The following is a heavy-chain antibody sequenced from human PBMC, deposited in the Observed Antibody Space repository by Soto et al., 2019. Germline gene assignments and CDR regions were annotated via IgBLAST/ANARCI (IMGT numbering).Heavy chain of an antibody. CDR1: GGSISSCGYS. Sequence: SETLCLTCAVSGGSISSCGYSWSWIRQPPGKGLEWIGYIYHSGSTYYNPSLKSRVTISVDRSKNQFSLKLSSVTAADTAVYYCARTPTPWGQGTLVTVS. J-gene: IGHJ5*02. V-gene: IGHV4-30-2*01. D-gene: IGHD1-26*01. CDR2: IYHSGST. CDR3: ARTPTP.